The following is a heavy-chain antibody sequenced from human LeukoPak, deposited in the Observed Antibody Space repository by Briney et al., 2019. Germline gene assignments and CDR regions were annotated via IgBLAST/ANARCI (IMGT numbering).Heavy chain of an antibody. J-gene: IGHJ4*02. Sequence: GGSLRLSCAASGFTFSSYGMHWVRQAPGKGLEWVAFIRYDGSNKYYADSVKGRFTISRDNSKNTLYLQMNSLRAEDTAVCYCAREDGSGWAFDYWGQGTLVTVSS. D-gene: IGHD6-19*01. CDR2: IRYDGSNK. V-gene: IGHV3-30*02. CDR1: GFTFSSYG. CDR3: AREDGSGWAFDY.